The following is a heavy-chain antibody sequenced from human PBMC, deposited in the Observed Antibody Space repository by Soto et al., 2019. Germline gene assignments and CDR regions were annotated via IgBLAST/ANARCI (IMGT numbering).Heavy chain of an antibody. CDR3: ASEVAVGLFDY. J-gene: IGHJ4*02. CDR2: ISASGGST. CDR1: GFTFSTYT. Sequence: EVQILESGGGSIQPGESLRLSCAASGFTFSTYTMSWVRQAPEKGLEWVSSISASGGSTYHADSVKGRFTIFRDNSNNTLFLHMSRLRADDTAVYYCASEVAVGLFDYWGQGTLVTVSS. V-gene: IGHV3-23*01. D-gene: IGHD6-19*01.